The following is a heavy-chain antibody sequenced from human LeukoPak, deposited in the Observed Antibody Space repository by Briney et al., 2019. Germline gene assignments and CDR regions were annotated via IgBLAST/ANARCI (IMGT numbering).Heavy chain of an antibody. V-gene: IGHV3-23*01. Sequence: PGGSLRLSCVASGFTLSSYAMSWFRQAPGKGLEWVSVISGSGGSTYYADSVKGRFTISRDNSKNTLYLQMNSLRAEDTAVYYCAKPSIAARPSAFDIWGQGTMVTVSS. D-gene: IGHD6-6*01. CDR2: ISGSGGST. CDR3: AKPSIAARPSAFDI. CDR1: GFTLSSYA. J-gene: IGHJ3*02.